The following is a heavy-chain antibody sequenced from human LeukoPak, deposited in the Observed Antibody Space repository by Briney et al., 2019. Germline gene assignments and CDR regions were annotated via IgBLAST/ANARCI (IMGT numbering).Heavy chain of an antibody. Sequence: SGTLALTCTVSGGSISSYYWSWIRQPAGKGLEWIGRIYTSGSTNYNPSLKSRVTMSVDTSKNQFSLKLSTVTAADTAVYYCARAKAVAGPYYYYYYYMDVWGKGTTVTVSS. D-gene: IGHD6-19*01. V-gene: IGHV4-4*07. CDR2: IYTSGST. J-gene: IGHJ6*03. CDR1: GGSISSYY. CDR3: ARAKAVAGPYYYYYYYMDV.